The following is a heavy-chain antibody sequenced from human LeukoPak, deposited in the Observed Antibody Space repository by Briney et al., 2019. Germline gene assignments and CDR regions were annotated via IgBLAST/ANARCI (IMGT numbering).Heavy chain of an antibody. CDR2: IKSKTDGGTT. Sequence: GGSLRLSCAASGFTFSNAWMSWARQAPGKGLEWVGRIKSKTDGGTTDYAAPVKGRFTISRDDSKNTLYLQMNSLKTEDTAVYYCTTAVVGCSGGSCYVADYWGQGTLVTVSS. D-gene: IGHD2-15*01. CDR1: GFTFSNAW. V-gene: IGHV3-15*01. J-gene: IGHJ4*02. CDR3: TTAVVGCSGGSCYVADY.